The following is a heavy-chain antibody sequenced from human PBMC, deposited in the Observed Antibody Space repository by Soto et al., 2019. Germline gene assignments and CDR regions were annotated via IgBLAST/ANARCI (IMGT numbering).Heavy chain of an antibody. CDR1: GFTFSSYG. CDR3: AKVRIAAAGPYYYGMDV. CDR2: ISYDGSNK. Sequence: GGSLRLSCAASGFTFSSYGMHWVRQAPGKGLEWVAVISYDGSNKYYADSVKGRFTISRDNSKNTLYLQMNSLRAEDTAVYYCAKVRIAAAGPYYYGMDVWGQGTTVTVSS. D-gene: IGHD6-13*01. V-gene: IGHV3-30*18. J-gene: IGHJ6*02.